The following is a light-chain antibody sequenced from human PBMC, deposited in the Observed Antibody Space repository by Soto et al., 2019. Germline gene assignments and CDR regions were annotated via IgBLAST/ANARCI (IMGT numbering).Light chain of an antibody. J-gene: IGKJ1*01. CDR2: GAS. CDR3: HHYNNWPGT. CDR1: QSVSSN. V-gene: IGKV3-15*01. Sequence: EIVMTQSPVTLSVSPGERATLSCRASQSVSSNLAWYQQKPGQAPRLLIFGASTRATGIPARFSGSGSGTEFTLPISSLQSEDFAVYYCHHYNNWPGTFGQGTRVEIK.